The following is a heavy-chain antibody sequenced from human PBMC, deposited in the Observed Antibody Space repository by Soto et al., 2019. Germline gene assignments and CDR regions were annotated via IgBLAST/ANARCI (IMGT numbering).Heavy chain of an antibody. Sequence: QVQLVESGGGLVKPGGSLRLSCEASGFAFSDYYMSWIRQAPGKGLEWVSFISNSASTIYYADSVKGRFTISRDNAKNSLSLQMNSLRAEDSAMYYCARAQSSLQLSFMDVWGQGTTVTVSS. CDR1: GFAFSDYY. V-gene: IGHV3-11*01. D-gene: IGHD2-2*01. CDR2: ISNSASTI. J-gene: IGHJ6*02. CDR3: ARAQSSLQLSFMDV.